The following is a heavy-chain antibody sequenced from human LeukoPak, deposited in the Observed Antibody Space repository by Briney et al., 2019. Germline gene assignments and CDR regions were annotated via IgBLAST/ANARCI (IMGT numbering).Heavy chain of an antibody. CDR2: INQDGSEK. CDR3: AKAGGPGAVDY. Sequence: GGSLRLSCAASGLTFSIYWMSWVRQAPGKGLEWVANINQDGSEKYYVDSVRGRFTISKDDDKSSLYLQMNSLRVEDTAVYYCAKAGGPGAVDYWGQGTLVTVSS. CDR1: GLTFSIYW. V-gene: IGHV3-7*01. D-gene: IGHD3-16*01. J-gene: IGHJ4*02.